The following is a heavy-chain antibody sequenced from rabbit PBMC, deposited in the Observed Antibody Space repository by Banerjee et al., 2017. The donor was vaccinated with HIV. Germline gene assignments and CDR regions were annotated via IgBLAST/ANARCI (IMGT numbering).Heavy chain of an antibody. CDR1: GLDFSSSDW. Sequence: QEQLEESGGDLVKPGASLTLTCTASGLDFSSSDWICWVRQAPGKGLEWIASIYTASSGSTYYASWAKGRFTISKTSWTTVTLQMTSLTAADTATYFCARDLTGVIGWNLNLWGQGTLVTVS. CDR2: IYTASSGST. V-gene: IGHV1S45*01. CDR3: ARDLTGVIGWNLNL. D-gene: IGHD1-1*01. J-gene: IGHJ4*01.